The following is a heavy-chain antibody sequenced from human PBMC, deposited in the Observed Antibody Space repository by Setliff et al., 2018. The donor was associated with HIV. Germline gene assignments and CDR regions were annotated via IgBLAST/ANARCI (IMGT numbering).Heavy chain of an antibody. V-gene: IGHV4-59*01. J-gene: IGHJ4*02. CDR1: GGSIINYF. CDR3: ARSPGVDTNMAFDY. Sequence: LETLSLTCSVTGGSIINYFWGWIRMPPGKGLEWIGYIYYSGSTDYNPSLKSRVTISVDTSKNQVSLKLNSVTAADTAVYYCARSPGVDTNMAFDYWGQGTLVTVSS. D-gene: IGHD5-18*01. CDR2: IYYSGST.